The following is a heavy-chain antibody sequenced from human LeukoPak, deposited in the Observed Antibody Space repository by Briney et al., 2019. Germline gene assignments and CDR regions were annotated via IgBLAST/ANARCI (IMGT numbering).Heavy chain of an antibody. CDR1: GGSISSGGYY. J-gene: IGHJ4*02. CDR3: ARVLFEGLRFGGSDY. Sequence: PSETLSLTCTVSGGSISSGGYYWSWIRQPPGKGLEWIGYIYHSGSTYYNPSLKSRVTISVDRSKNQFPLKLSSVTAADTAVYYCARVLFEGLRFGGSDYWGQGTLVTVSS. D-gene: IGHD5-12*01. CDR2: IYHSGST. V-gene: IGHV4-30-2*01.